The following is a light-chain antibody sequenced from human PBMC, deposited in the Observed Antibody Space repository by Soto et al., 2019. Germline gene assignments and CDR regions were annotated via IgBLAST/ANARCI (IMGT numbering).Light chain of an antibody. CDR3: SSYVGSMV. CDR1: SSDFGGYNY. J-gene: IGLJ2*01. Sequence: HSALTQPPSASGSPGQSVTISCTGTSSDFGGYNYVSWYQQHPGKAPKLVIYEVTKRPSGVPDRFSGSKSGNTASLTVSGLQAEDEADYYCSSYVGSMVFGGGTKLTVL. CDR2: EVT. V-gene: IGLV2-8*01.